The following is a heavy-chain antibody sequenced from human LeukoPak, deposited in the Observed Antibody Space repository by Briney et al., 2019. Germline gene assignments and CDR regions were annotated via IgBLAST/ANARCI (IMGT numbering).Heavy chain of an antibody. CDR3: ARVGITMVRGVVIKGYYYYMDV. J-gene: IGHJ6*03. V-gene: IGHV3-7*01. Sequence: GGSLRLSCAASGFTFSSYWMSWVRQAPGKGLEWVANIKQDGSEKYYVDSVKVRFTISRDNAKNSLYLQMNSLRAEDTAVYYCARVGITMVRGVVIKGYYYYMDVWGKGTTVTISS. CDR2: IKQDGSEK. CDR1: GFTFSSYW. D-gene: IGHD3-10*01.